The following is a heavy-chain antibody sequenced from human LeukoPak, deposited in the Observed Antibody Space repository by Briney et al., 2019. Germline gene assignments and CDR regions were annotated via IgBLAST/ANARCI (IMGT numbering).Heavy chain of an antibody. CDR3: AKGFITMIVVGNRAFDC. J-gene: IGHJ4*02. Sequence: GGSLRLSCGASGFTFSSYAMSWVRQAPGKGLEWVSAISGSGGSTYYADSVKGRFTTSRDNSKNTLYLQMNSLRAEDTAVYYCAKGFITMIVVGNRAFDCWGQGTLVTVSS. CDR2: ISGSGGST. CDR1: GFTFSSYA. V-gene: IGHV3-23*01. D-gene: IGHD3-22*01.